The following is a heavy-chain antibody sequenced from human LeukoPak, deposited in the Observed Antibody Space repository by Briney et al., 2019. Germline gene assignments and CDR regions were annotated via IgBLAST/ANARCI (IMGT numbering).Heavy chain of an antibody. CDR1: GFTISGYW. CDR3: ARGRAGNYYNHNDY. D-gene: IGHD3-10*01. CDR2: ISGDGSIT. J-gene: IGHJ4*01. V-gene: IGHV3-74*01. Sequence: GGSLRLSCAASGFTISGYWMHWVRHAPGKGVVWVSRISGDGSITAYADSVKGRYTISRDNAKNTLYLQMNSLRAEDTAVYYCARGRAGNYYNHNDYWGQGTLVTVSS.